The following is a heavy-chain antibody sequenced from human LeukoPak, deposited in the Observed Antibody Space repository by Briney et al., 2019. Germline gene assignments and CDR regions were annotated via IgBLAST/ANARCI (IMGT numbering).Heavy chain of an antibody. CDR1: GITFTSYY. Sequence: ASVTVSCKASGITFTSYYIHWVRQAPGRGLEWMGKINPSGTITTYAPKYQGRVTVTKDTSTNTVYMELSSLRSDDTAVYYCALIAPPHNWGQGTLVTVSS. CDR2: INPSGTIT. J-gene: IGHJ4*02. D-gene: IGHD6-13*01. V-gene: IGHV1-46*01. CDR3: ALIAPPHN.